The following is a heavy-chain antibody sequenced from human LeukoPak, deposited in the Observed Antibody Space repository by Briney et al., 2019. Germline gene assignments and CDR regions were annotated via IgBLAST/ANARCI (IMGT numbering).Heavy chain of an antibody. CDR1: GYSISSGYY. V-gene: IGHV4-38-2*02. CDR2: IYHAGST. J-gene: IGHJ5*02. CDR3: ARDPGQQLRWFDP. Sequence: SETLSLTCTVSGYSISSGYYWGWIRQSPGKGLEWIGSIYHAGSTFHNPSLKSRVTISVDTSKNQFSLKLSSVTAADTAVYYCARDPGQQLRWFDPWGQGTLVTVSS. D-gene: IGHD6-13*01.